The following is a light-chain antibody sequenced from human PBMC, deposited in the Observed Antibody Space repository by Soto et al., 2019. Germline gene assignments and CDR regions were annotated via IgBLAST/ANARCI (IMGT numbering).Light chain of an antibody. CDR3: QQYGSYWT. Sequence: DIVLTHSQGTLSLSPGERATLYVRASQSVSILLARYQQKPGQAPRLLIYGASNRATGIPDRFSGSGSGTEFTLIISSLQPDDFATYYCQQYGSYWTFGQGTKVDIK. CDR1: QSVSIL. V-gene: IGKV3-20*01. J-gene: IGKJ1*01. CDR2: GAS.